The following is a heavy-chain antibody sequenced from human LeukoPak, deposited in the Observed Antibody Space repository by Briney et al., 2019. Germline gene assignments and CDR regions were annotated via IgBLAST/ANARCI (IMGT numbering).Heavy chain of an antibody. D-gene: IGHD3-3*01. Sequence: GGSLRLSCAASGFTFSSYAMSWVRQAPGKGLEWVSAISGSGGSTYYADSMKGRFTISRDNSKNTLYLQMNSLRAEDTAVYYCAKDPFLPYYDFWSGYYPREGTFDYWGQGTLVTVSS. CDR3: AKDPFLPYYDFWSGYYPREGTFDY. CDR2: ISGSGGST. J-gene: IGHJ4*02. V-gene: IGHV3-23*01. CDR1: GFTFSSYA.